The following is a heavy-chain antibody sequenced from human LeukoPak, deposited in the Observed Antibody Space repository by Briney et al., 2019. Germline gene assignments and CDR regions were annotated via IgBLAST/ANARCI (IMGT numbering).Heavy chain of an antibody. CDR3: ARGMNGVGGYDILIDY. CDR2: ISSDAASI. J-gene: IGHJ4*02. V-gene: IGHV3-48*03. Sequence: GGSLRLSCAASGFTFSSYEKNWVRQAPGKGLEWVSYISSDAASIYYADSVRGRFTISRDNAKNSLFLQVYSLRDEDTAVYYCARGMNGVGGYDILIDYWGQGTLVTVSS. D-gene: IGHD3-9*01. CDR1: GFTFSSYE.